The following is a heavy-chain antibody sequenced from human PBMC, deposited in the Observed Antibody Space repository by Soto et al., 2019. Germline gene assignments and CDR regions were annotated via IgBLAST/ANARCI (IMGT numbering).Heavy chain of an antibody. CDR1: GFTFSSYA. D-gene: IGHD3-9*01. CDR2: ISGSGGST. CDR3: AKVDDILTGYNYYYYMDV. Sequence: GGSLRLSCAASGFTFSSYAIRWVRQAPEKEMEWDSAISGSGGSTYYADSVKGRFTISRDNSKNTLYLQMNSLRAEDTAVFYCAKVDDILTGYNYYYYMDVWGKGTTVTVSS. V-gene: IGHV3-23*01. J-gene: IGHJ6*03.